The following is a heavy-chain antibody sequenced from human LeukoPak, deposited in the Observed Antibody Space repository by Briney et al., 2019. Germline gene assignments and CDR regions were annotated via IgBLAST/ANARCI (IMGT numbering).Heavy chain of an antibody. CDR1: GFTFSSYG. CDR3: ARDDRGYSYGTPSDY. Sequence: PGGSLRLSCAASGFTFSSYGMHWVRQAPGKGLEWVAVIWYDGSNKYYADSVKGRFTISRDNSKNTLYLQMNRLRAEDTAVYYCARDDRGYSYGTPSDYWGQGTLVTVSS. CDR2: IWYDGSNK. V-gene: IGHV3-33*01. J-gene: IGHJ4*02. D-gene: IGHD5-18*01.